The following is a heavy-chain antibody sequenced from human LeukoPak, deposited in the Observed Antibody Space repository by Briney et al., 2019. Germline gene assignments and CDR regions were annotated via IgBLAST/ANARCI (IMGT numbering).Heavy chain of an antibody. Sequence: PGCSLRLSCAASGFTFTNAWMRWVRHAPGKGLEWVSLISGDGGSTYYADSVKGRFTISRDNSKNSLYLQMNSLRTEDAALYYCLGSSGWLDYWGQGTLVTVSS. CDR2: ISGDGGST. CDR3: LGSSGWLDY. CDR1: GFTFTNAW. V-gene: IGHV3-43*02. J-gene: IGHJ4*02. D-gene: IGHD6-19*01.